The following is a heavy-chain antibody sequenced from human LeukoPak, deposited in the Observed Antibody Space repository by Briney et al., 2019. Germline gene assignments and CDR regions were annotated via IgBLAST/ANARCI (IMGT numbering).Heavy chain of an antibody. CDR1: GFTFSSCV. D-gene: IGHD2-2*02. V-gene: IGHV3-23*01. CDR3: ARSGRQCSGAICYNAPFDP. CDR2: ISGSGRST. Sequence: SGGSLRLSCAASGFTFSSCVMSWVRQAPGKGLEWVSTISGSGRSTYYADSVKGRFTISRDNSKSTLYLQMNSLRAEDTAVYYCARSGRQCSGAICYNAPFDPWGQGTLVTVSS. J-gene: IGHJ5*02.